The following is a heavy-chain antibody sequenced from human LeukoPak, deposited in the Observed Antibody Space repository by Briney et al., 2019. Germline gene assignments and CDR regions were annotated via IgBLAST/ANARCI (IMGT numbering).Heavy chain of an antibody. D-gene: IGHD1-26*01. CDR1: GGSISSYY. CDR2: MYISGSS. J-gene: IGHJ4*02. Sequence: SETLSLTCTVSGGSISSYYWSWIRRPAGKGLEWIGRMYISGSSNYNPSLKSRVSISVDTSKNQFSLKLSSVTAADTAVYYCAREVGGTRAIDYWGQGTLVTVSS. CDR3: AREVGGTRAIDY. V-gene: IGHV4-4*07.